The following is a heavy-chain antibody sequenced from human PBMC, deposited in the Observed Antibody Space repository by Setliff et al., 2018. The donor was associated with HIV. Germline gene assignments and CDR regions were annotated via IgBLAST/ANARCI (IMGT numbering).Heavy chain of an antibody. J-gene: IGHJ3*02. CDR3: ARGTSLNVVPDAFDI. D-gene: IGHD3-16*01. V-gene: IGHV4-38-2*02. CDR2: IYHAGNT. Sequence: SETLSLTCTVTGYSISSGYYWAWIRQPPGKGLEWIGHIYHAGNTYYNPSLKSRVTISVDTSKNQISLRLNSLTAADTALYYCARGTSLNVVPDAFDIWGQGTMVPSPQ. CDR1: GYSISSGYY.